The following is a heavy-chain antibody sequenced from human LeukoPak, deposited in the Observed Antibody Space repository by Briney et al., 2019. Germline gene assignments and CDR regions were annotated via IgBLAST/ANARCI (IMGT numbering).Heavy chain of an antibody. CDR2: ISGSGGST. Sequence: GGSLRLSCAASGFTFSSYAMSWVRQAPGKGLEWVSAISGSGGSTYYADSVKGRFTIFRDNSKNTLYLQMNSLRAEDTAVYYCGDYYDSSGYSADFGYWGQGTLVTVSS. CDR1: GFTFSSYA. J-gene: IGHJ4*02. D-gene: IGHD3-22*01. CDR3: GDYYDSSGYSADFGY. V-gene: IGHV3-23*01.